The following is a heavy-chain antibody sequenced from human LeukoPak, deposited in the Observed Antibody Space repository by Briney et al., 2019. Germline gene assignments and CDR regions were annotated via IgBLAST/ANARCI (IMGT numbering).Heavy chain of an antibody. CDR1: GGTFISYA. V-gene: IGHV1-69*13. J-gene: IGHJ3*02. CDR3: ARMDSSPRRNAFDI. Sequence: GASVKVSCKASGGTFISYAISWVRQAPGQGLEWMGGIIPIFGTANYAQKFQGRVTITADESTSTAYMELSSLRSEDTAVYYCARMDSSPRRNAFDIWGQGTMVTVSS. D-gene: IGHD6-6*01. CDR2: IIPIFGTA.